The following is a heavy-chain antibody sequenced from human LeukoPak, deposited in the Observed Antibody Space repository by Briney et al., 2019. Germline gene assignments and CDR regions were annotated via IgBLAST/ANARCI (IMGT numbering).Heavy chain of an antibody. J-gene: IGHJ4*02. CDR3: ARGETTVTIVH. V-gene: IGHV7-4-1*01. D-gene: IGHD4-17*01. Sequence: ASVTVSCTASGYTFTNYGMNWVRQAPGQGLEWMGWINTNTGNPTYAQGFTGRFVFSLDTSVSTAYLQIGSLKAEDTAVYYCARGETTVTIVHWGQGTLVTVSS. CDR1: GYTFTNYG. CDR2: INTNTGNP.